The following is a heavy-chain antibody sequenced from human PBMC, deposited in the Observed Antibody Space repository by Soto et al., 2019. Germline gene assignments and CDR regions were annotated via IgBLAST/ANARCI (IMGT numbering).Heavy chain of an antibody. Sequence: QVQLVQSGAEVKKPGSSVKVSCKASGGTFSSYAISWVRQAPGQGLEWMGGIIPIFGTANYAQKFQGRVTITADESTSTAYMEVSSLRSEDTAVYYCATYSGSYEGYYFDYWGQGTLVTVSS. D-gene: IGHD1-26*01. CDR1: GGTFSSYA. CDR2: IIPIFGTA. CDR3: ATYSGSYEGYYFDY. V-gene: IGHV1-69*01. J-gene: IGHJ4*02.